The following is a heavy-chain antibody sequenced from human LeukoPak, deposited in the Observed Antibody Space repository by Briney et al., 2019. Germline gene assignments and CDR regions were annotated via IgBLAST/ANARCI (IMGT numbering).Heavy chain of an antibody. J-gene: IGHJ4*02. CDR2: SRNKAKSYTT. CDR3: AKRGVVIRVILVGFHKEAYYFDS. Sequence: GGSLRLSCAASGFTFSSYSMNWVRQAPGKGLEWVGRSRNKAKSYTTEYAASVKGRFTISRDDSKNSLYLQMNSLRAEDTALYFCAKRGVVIRVILVGFHKEAYYFDSWGQGALVTVSS. D-gene: IGHD3-22*01. V-gene: IGHV3-72*01. CDR1: GFTFSSYS.